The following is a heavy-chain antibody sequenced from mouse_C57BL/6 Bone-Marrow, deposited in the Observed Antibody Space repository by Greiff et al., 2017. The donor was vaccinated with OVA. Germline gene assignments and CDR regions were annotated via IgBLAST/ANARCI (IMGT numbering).Heavy chain of an antibody. Sequence: QVQLKQSGAELVKPGASVKISCKASGYAFSSYWMNWVKQRPGKGLEWIGQIFPGDGDTNYNGKFTGNATLTADRSSSTAYIQLSSLTSEDSAVYCCARGAYWGQGTLVTVSA. V-gene: IGHV1-80*01. CDR3: ARGAY. CDR2: IFPGDGDT. CDR1: GYAFSSYW. J-gene: IGHJ3*01.